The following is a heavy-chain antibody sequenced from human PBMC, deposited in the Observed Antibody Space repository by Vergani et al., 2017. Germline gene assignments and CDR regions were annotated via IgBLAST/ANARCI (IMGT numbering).Heavy chain of an antibody. V-gene: IGHV3-48*01. J-gene: IGHJ4*02. CDR1: GFTFSSYS. Sequence: DVQLVESGGDLVQPGGSLRLSCAASGFTFSSYSMNWVRQAPGKGLEWISYISTTSDTIYYADSVRGRFTISRDNAKNSLYLEMNSLRVEDTAVYFCAGAVVAGKGGYWGQGTRVAVSS. D-gene: IGHD2-15*01. CDR2: ISTTSDTI. CDR3: AGAVVAGKGGY.